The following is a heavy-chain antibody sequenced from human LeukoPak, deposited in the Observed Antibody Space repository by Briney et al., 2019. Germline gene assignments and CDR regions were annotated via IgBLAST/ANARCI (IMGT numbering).Heavy chain of an antibody. CDR3: ARLLLLFWSGYYGWFDP. D-gene: IGHD3-3*01. J-gene: IGHJ5*02. Sequence: PSETLSLTCTVSGGSISSGDYYWSWIRQPPGKGLEWIGEINHSGSTNYNPSLKSRVTISVDTSKNQFSLKLSSVTAADTAVYYCARLLLLFWSGYYGWFDPWGQGTLVTVSS. CDR1: GGSISSGDYY. V-gene: IGHV4-39*07. CDR2: INHSGST.